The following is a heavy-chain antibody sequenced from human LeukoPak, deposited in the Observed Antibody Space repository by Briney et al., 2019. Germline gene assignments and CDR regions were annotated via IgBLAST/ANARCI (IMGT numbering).Heavy chain of an antibody. CDR3: ARHVVVTALDYYYMDV. Sequence: GESLKISCKGSGYSFASYWIGWVRQMPGKGLEWMGIIYPGDSDTRYSPSFQGQVTISADKSISTAYLQWSSLKASDTAMYYCARHVVVTALDYYYMDVWGKGTTVTVSS. V-gene: IGHV5-51*01. CDR2: IYPGDSDT. CDR1: GYSFASYW. D-gene: IGHD2-21*02. J-gene: IGHJ6*03.